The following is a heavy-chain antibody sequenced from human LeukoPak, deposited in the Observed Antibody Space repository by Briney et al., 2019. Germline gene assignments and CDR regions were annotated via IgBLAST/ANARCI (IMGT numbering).Heavy chain of an antibody. CDR2: IYHSGST. CDR3: ARDGSGWSGRAFDI. J-gene: IGHJ3*02. CDR1: GGSISSGGYS. V-gene: IGHV4-30-2*01. D-gene: IGHD6-19*01. Sequence: SQTLSLTCAVSGGSISSGGYSWSWIRQPPGKGLEWIGYIYHSGSTYYNPSLKSRVTISVDRSKNQFSLKLSSVTAADTAVYYCARDGSGWSGRAFDIWGQGTMVTVSS.